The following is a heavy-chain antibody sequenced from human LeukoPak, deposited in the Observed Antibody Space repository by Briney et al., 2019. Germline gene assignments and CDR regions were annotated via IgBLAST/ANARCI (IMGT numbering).Heavy chain of an antibody. CDR2: ISAYNGNT. Sequence: GASVKVSCKASGYTFTSYGISWVRQAPGQGLEWMGWISAYNGNTHYAQKLQGRVTMTTDTSTSTAYMELRSLRSDDTAVYYCASSTRYYYGAGSSPPPPNNYSAGRDVGGKGTRVPVSS. D-gene: IGHD3-10*01. J-gene: IGHJ6*04. CDR1: GYTFTSYG. CDR3: ASSTRYYYGAGSSPPPPNNYSAGRDV. V-gene: IGHV1-18*01.